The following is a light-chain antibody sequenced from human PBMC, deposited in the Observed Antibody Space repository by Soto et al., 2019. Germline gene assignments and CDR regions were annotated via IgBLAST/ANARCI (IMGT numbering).Light chain of an antibody. CDR2: DDT. Sequence: QSVLAQPPSVSAAPGQRVTVSCSTTTSNLGNNYISWYQHLPGAAPRLLIYDDTERPSGIPDRFSGSRSATSATLGIAGLQTGDEADYFCVAWDPSLNAYLFGTATKLTVL. CDR3: VAWDPSLNAYL. J-gene: IGLJ1*01. V-gene: IGLV1-51*01. CDR1: TSNLGNNY.